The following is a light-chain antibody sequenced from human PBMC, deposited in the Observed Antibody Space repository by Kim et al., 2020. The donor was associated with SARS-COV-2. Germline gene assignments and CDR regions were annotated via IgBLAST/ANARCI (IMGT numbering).Light chain of an antibody. CDR3: LQHDNYPPT. CDR1: QGIRNA. J-gene: IGKJ4*02. Sequence: SASTGDRVTITCRASQGIRNALGWYQQKPGKAPKRLIYAASSLQSGVPSRFSGGGSGTEFTLTISSLQSEDFATYYCLQHDNYPPTFGEGTKVEI. V-gene: IGKV1-17*01. CDR2: AAS.